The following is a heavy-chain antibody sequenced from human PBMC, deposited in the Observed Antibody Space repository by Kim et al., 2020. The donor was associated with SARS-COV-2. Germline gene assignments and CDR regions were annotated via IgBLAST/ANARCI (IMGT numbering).Heavy chain of an antibody. V-gene: IGHV1-3*01. CDR2: INAGNGNT. J-gene: IGHJ6*03. Sequence: ASVKVSCKASGYTFTSYAMHWVRQAPGQRLEWMGWINAGNGNTKYSQKFQGRVTITRDTSASTAYMELSSLRSEDTAVYYCARDGGVGFLEWLGDYMDVWGKGTTVTVSS. D-gene: IGHD3-3*02. CDR1: GYTFTSYA. CDR3: ARDGGVGFLEWLGDYMDV.